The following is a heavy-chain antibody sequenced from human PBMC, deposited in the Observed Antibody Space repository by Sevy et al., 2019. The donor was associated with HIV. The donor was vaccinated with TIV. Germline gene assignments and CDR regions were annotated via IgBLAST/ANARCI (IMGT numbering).Heavy chain of an antibody. Sequence: TLSLTCAVSGGSISSGGYSWSWIRQPPGKGLEWIGYIYHSGSTYYNPSLKSRVTISVDRSKNQFSLKLNSVTAADTAVYYCARAKYYCSSTSCYAGFRYYFDYWGQGTLVTVSS. CDR1: GGSISSGGYS. D-gene: IGHD2-2*01. CDR3: ARAKYYCSSTSCYAGFRYYFDY. CDR2: IYHSGST. V-gene: IGHV4-30-2*01. J-gene: IGHJ4*02.